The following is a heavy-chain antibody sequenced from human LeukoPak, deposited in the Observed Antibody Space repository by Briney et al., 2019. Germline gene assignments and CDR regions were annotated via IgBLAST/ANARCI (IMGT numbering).Heavy chain of an antibody. CDR2: IYYSGST. J-gene: IGHJ4*02. V-gene: IGHV4-39*01. Sequence: SETLSLTCAVYGGSFSGYYWGWVRQPPGKGLEWIGSIYYSGSTYYNPSLKSRVTISVDTSKNQFSLKLSSVTAADTAVYYCARHFNLVDTAMVPDYWGQGTLVTVSS. D-gene: IGHD5-18*01. CDR3: ARHFNLVDTAMVPDY. CDR1: GGSFSGYY.